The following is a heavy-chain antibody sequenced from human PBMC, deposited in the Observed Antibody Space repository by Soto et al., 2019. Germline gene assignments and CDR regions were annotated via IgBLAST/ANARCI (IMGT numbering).Heavy chain of an antibody. J-gene: IGHJ2*01. CDR2: IYSGGAT. D-gene: IGHD4-17*01. CDR1: GFTVTNKY. Sequence: EVQLVESGGNLIQPGGSLRLSCVASGFTVTNKYMTWVRQAPGKGLEWVSLIYSGGATSYADSVKGRFTISRDNSKDILYLQVNRLRAEDTAVYYCARVDYGDYGWYFDLWGRGTLVTVSS. CDR3: ARVDYGDYGWYFDL. V-gene: IGHV3-53*01.